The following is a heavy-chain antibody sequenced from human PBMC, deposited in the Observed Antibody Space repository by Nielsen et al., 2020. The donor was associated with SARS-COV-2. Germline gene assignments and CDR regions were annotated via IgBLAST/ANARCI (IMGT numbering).Heavy chain of an antibody. V-gene: IGHV4-61*01. D-gene: IGHD4-17*01. CDR2: IFYSGST. CDR1: GGSVNSGIYY. Sequence: SETLSLTCTVSGGSVNSGIYYWSWVRQPPGKGLEWIGYIFYSGSTNYNPSLKSRATISLDTSRNQFFLNLSSVTAADRAVYYCARDYFGDYLDGFDIWGQGKTVTVSS. CDR3: ARDYFGDYLDGFDI. J-gene: IGHJ3*02.